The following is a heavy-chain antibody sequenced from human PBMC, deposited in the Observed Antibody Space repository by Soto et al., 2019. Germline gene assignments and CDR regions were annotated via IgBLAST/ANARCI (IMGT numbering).Heavy chain of an antibody. CDR2: FDPEDGET. J-gene: IGHJ3*02. CDR1: GYTLTELS. Sequence: ASVKVSCEVSGYTLTELSMHWVRQAPGKGLEWMGGFDPEDGETIYAQKFQGRVTMTEDTSTDTAYMELSSLRSEDTAVYYCASAHRITMIVVVIDAFDIWGQGTMVTVSS. CDR3: ASAHRITMIVVVIDAFDI. V-gene: IGHV1-24*01. D-gene: IGHD3-22*01.